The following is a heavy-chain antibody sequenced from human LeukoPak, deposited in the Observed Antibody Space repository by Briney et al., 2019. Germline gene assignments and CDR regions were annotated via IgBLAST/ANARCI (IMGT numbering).Heavy chain of an antibody. V-gene: IGHV3-23*01. CDR2: ISLGGDYT. J-gene: IGHJ4*02. CDR1: CLQLSGPA. D-gene: IGHD3-16*01. Sequence: GGSPRLSCDASCLQLSGPAMSWGGQAPGKGLEWVSGISLGGDYTYYADSVKGRFTISRDNSKNTLSLQMSNLKAEDTAIYYCARRYAATITAAFDHWGQGTLVTVSS. CDR3: ARRYAATITAAFDH.